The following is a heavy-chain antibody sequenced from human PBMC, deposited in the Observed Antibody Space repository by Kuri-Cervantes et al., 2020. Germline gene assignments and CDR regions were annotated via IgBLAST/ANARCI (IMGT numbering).Heavy chain of an antibody. V-gene: IGHV3-11*01. CDR2: ISSSGSTI. J-gene: IGHJ4*02. CDR3: ARGHVSVTYYFDY. Sequence: GESLKISCAASGFTFSDYYMSWIRQAPGKGLEWVSYISSSGSTIYYADSVKGRFTISRDNAKNSLYLQMNSLRAEDTAVYYCARGHVSVTYYFDYWGQGTPVTVSS. D-gene: IGHD3-10*01. CDR1: GFTFSDYY.